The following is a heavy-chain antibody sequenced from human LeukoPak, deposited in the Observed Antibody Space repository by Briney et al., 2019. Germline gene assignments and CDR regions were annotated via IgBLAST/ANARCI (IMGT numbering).Heavy chain of an antibody. CDR1: GFSFSSYW. Sequence: GGSLRLSCAASGFSFSSYWMHWVRQAPGKGLEWVANIKQDGSVKHSVDSVKGRFTISRDNAKNSLYLQMNSLRDEDTAVYYCAIIVLSPTGYWGQGTLVTVSS. J-gene: IGHJ4*02. V-gene: IGHV3-7*01. CDR2: IKQDGSVK. CDR3: AIIVLSPTGY. D-gene: IGHD2-2*01.